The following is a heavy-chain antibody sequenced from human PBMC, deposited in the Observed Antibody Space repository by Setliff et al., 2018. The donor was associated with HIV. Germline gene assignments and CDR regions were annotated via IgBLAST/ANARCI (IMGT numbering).Heavy chain of an antibody. CDR2: MNHSGST. J-gene: IGHJ4*02. Sequence: SETLSLTCAVHGTSFRDHYWSWVRKTPGKGLEGIGEMNHSGSTNYNPSLKSRVTISVDTSKNQFSLKLSSVTAADTAVYYCGSFSPPFDYWGQGTLVTVSS. CDR1: GTSFRDHY. CDR3: GSFSPPFDY. V-gene: IGHV4-34*01. D-gene: IGHD3-3*01.